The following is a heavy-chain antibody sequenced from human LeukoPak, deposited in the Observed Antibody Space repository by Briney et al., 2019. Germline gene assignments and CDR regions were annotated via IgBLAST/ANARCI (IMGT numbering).Heavy chain of an antibody. CDR3: AREGAAGTSLDY. V-gene: IGHV3-64*01. CDR2: ISSNGGST. Sequence: GGSLRLSCAASGFTFSSYAMHWVRQAPGKGLEYVSAISSNGGSTYYANSVKGRFTISRDNAKNTLYLQMNSLRAEDTAMYYCAREGAAGTSLDYWGQGTLVTVSS. D-gene: IGHD6-13*01. J-gene: IGHJ4*02. CDR1: GFTFSSYA.